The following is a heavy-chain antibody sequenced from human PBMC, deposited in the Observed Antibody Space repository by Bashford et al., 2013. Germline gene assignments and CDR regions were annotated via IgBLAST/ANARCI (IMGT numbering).Heavy chain of an antibody. CDR2: IIPILNAP. Sequence: VASVKVSCKASGGTFGTYAFSWVRQAPGQGLEWMGAIIPILNAPEYAQTFQDRVNITADKSTATAYMELRSLRSDDTAMYYCARDDRAAGAGRPFLFDSWGQGTLVTVSS. J-gene: IGHJ4*02. V-gene: IGHV1-69*10. CDR1: GGTFGTYA. CDR3: ARDDRAAGAGRPFLFDS. D-gene: IGHD6-13*01.